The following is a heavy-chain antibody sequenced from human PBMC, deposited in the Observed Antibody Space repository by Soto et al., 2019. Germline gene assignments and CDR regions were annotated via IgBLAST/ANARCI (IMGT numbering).Heavy chain of an antibody. Sequence: PWEPQKSSGNVFEYNFSFYGIAWVRQMPGKGLEWMGIIFPADSGTRYSPSFQGQVSISVDTAITTTFLHLSSLRPSDTGTYFCARRGKYPNWLDPWGQGTLVTVSS. J-gene: IGHJ5*02. CDR2: IFPADSGT. CDR3: ARRGKYPNWLDP. D-gene: IGHD2-2*01. CDR1: EYNFSFYG. V-gene: IGHV5-51*01.